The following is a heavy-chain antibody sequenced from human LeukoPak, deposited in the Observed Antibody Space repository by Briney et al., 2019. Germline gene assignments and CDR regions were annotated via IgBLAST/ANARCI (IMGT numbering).Heavy chain of an antibody. D-gene: IGHD3/OR15-3a*01. V-gene: IGHV3-74*01. CDR3: ARETLGAGLRAPDY. Sequence: GGSLRLSCAASGFTFRDFWFHWVRQVPGKGPVWVSRVYDDGSKTFYPGSVKGRFTISRDNAKNTVYLQMNSLRVEDTAVYYCARETLGAGLRAPDYWGRGALVTVSS. J-gene: IGHJ4*02. CDR2: VYDDGSKT. CDR1: GFTFRDFW.